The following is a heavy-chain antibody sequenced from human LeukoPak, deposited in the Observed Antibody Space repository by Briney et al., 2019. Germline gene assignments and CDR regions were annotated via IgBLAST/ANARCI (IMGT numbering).Heavy chain of an antibody. CDR3: TTEGRDNYYDSTGCLH. J-gene: IGHJ4*02. CDR2: LKSKTDGGAA. CDR1: GFRFSNAW. Sequence: GRSLRLSCAASGFRFSNAWMSWVRPAPGKGPAWVGRLKSKTDGGAAEYAAPVKGRLTISRDDSKNSLYQQMNSLKIEDTAVYYCTTEGRDNYYDSTGCLHWGQGTRVTVSS. D-gene: IGHD3-22*01. V-gene: IGHV3-15*01.